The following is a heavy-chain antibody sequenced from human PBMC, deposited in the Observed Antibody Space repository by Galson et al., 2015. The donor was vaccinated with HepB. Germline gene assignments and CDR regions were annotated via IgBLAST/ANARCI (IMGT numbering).Heavy chain of an antibody. CDR3: GRDPYGGNPGVYFDY. CDR2: ISYDGSNK. CDR1: GFTFSSYA. V-gene: IGHV3-30-3*01. Sequence: SLRLSCAASGFTFSSYAMHWVRQAPGKGLEWVAVISYDGSNKYYADSVKGRFTISRDNSKNTLYLQMNSLRAEDTAVYYCGRDPYGGNPGVYFDYWGQGTLVTVSS. D-gene: IGHD4-23*01. J-gene: IGHJ4*02.